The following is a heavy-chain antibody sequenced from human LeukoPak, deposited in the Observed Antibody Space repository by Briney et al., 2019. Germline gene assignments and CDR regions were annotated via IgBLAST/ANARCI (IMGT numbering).Heavy chain of an antibody. J-gene: IGHJ5*02. CDR2: INHSGST. CDR3: ARRFSRITMIRGGSWFDP. CDR1: GGSFSVYY. V-gene: IGHV4-34*01. Sequence: SETLSLTCAVYGGSFSVYYWSWLRQPPGKGLEWIGEINHSGSTNYNPSLKSRVTISVDTSNNHFSLKLSSVTAADTAVYYCARRFSRITMIRGGSWFDPWGQGTLVIVSS. D-gene: IGHD3-10*01.